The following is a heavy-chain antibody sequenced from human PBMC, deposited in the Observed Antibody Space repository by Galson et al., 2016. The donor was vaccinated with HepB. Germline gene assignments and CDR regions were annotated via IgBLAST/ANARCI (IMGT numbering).Heavy chain of an antibody. J-gene: IGHJ3*02. CDR1: GYSFTSYW. CDR2: IYPGDSDT. CDR3: ARRKMEMATIRTGEVVTDDFDI. Sequence: QSGAEVKKPGESLKISCKGSGYSFTSYWIGWVRQMPGKGLEWMGIIYPGDSDTRYSPSFQGQVTISADKSISTAYLQWSSLKASDTAMYYCARRKMEMATIRTGEVVTDDFDIWGQGTMVTDSS. V-gene: IGHV5-51*01. D-gene: IGHD5-24*01.